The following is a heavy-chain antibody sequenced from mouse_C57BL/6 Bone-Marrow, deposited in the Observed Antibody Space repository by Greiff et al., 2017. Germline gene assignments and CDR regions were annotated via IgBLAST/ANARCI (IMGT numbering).Heavy chain of an antibody. CDR1: GYTFTNYW. CDR3: ASGYYPAWFDY. V-gene: IGHV1-63*01. Sequence: ESGAELVRPGTSVKMSCKASGYTFTNYWIGWAKQRPGHGLEWIGAIYPGGGYTNYNEKFKGKATLTADKSSSTAYMQFSSLTSEDSAISYCASGYYPAWFDYWGQGTLVTVSA. D-gene: IGHD1-1*01. J-gene: IGHJ3*01. CDR2: IYPGGGYT.